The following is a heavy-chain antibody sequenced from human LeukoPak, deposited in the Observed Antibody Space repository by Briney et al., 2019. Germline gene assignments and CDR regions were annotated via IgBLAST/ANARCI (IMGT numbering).Heavy chain of an antibody. J-gene: IGHJ6*02. CDR3: ARQGYGMDV. CDR1: GGSISSYY. Sequence: PSKTLSLTCTVSGGSISSYYWSWIRQPPGKGLEWIGYIYYSGSTNYNPSLKSRVTISVDTSKNQFSLKLSSVTAADTAVYYCARQGYGMDVWGQGTTVTVSS. V-gene: IGHV4-59*08. CDR2: IYYSGST.